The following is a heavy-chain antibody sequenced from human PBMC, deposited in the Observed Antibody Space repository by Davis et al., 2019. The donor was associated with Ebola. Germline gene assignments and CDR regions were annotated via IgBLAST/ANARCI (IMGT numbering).Heavy chain of an antibody. CDR2: VYFNGRI. CDR1: GGSISDYH. CDR3: ARLSTAVTSFDY. Sequence: MPSETLSLTCTVSGGSISDYHLSWIRQSPGKGLELIGYVYFNGRIKYNPSLKSRVTVSVDTSKNQFSLKLTSVTAADTAIYYCARLSTAVTSFDYWGQGTLVTVSS. V-gene: IGHV4-59*08. J-gene: IGHJ4*02. D-gene: IGHD4-17*01.